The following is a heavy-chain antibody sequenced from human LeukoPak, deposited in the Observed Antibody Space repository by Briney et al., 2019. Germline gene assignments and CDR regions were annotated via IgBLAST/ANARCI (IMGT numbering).Heavy chain of an antibody. Sequence: PGRSLRLSCAASGFTFSYYGMHWVRQAPGKGLEWVAVISYYGGNQYYVDSVKGRFTISIDNSKNTLYLQMISLRVEDTAVYYCAKSESGYNDYVSGGFDYWGQGTLVTVSS. J-gene: IGHJ4*02. CDR3: AKSESGYNDYVSGGFDY. CDR1: GFTFSYYG. CDR2: ISYYGGNQ. V-gene: IGHV3-30*18. D-gene: IGHD5-12*01.